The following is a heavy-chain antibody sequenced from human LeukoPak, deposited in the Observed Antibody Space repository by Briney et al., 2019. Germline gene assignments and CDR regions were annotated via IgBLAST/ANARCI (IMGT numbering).Heavy chain of an antibody. J-gene: IGHJ4*02. CDR2: IYSGGST. CDR3: ARDRGVLLGGKFVFDY. V-gene: IGHV3-53*01. Sequence: GGSLRLSCAASGFTVSSNYMSWVRQAPGKGLEWVSIIYSGGSTFYADSVKGRFTISRDNSKNTLYLQMNSLRAEDTAVYYCARDRGVLLGGKFVFDYWGQGTLVTVSS. D-gene: IGHD3-10*01. CDR1: GFTVSSNY.